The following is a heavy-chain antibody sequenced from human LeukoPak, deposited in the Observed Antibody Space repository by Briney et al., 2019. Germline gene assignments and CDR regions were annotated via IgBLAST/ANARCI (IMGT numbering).Heavy chain of an antibody. CDR1: GYTFTTYG. V-gene: IGHV1-46*01. D-gene: IGHD3-10*01. J-gene: IGHJ6*02. Sequence: ASVKVSCKASGYTFTTYGISWVRQAPGQGLEWMAIINPSGGSTSYAQKFQGRVTMTRDTSTGTVYMELGSLRSEDTAVYYCARGNYYGLGSYSAGMDVWGQGTTVTVSS. CDR3: ARGNYYGLGSYSAGMDV. CDR2: INPSGGST.